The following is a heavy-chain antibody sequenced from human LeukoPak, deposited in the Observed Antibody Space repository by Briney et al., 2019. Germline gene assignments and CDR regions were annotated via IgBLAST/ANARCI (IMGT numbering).Heavy chain of an antibody. Sequence: NPPETLSLTCTVSGASITNNTYSWDWIRQPPGKGLEWIGSTYYTWGTFYTPSLKSRVTTSIDTSKNQFFLQLSFVTAADTAVYYCATTRTQTAGGFDSWGQGILVTVSS. CDR3: ATTRTQTAGGFDS. CDR1: GASITNNTYS. V-gene: IGHV4-39*01. D-gene: IGHD1-1*01. J-gene: IGHJ4*02. CDR2: TYYTWGT.